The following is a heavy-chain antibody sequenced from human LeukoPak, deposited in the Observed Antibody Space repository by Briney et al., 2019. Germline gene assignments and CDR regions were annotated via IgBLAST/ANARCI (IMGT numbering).Heavy chain of an antibody. CDR1: GGSFSGYY. Sequence: KPSETLSLTCAVYGGSFSGYYWSWIRQPPGKGLGWIGEINHSGSTNYNPSLKSRVTISVDTSKNQFSLKLSSVTAADTAVYYCARGQGYCSSTSCSFDPWGQGTLVTVSS. J-gene: IGHJ5*02. CDR2: INHSGST. V-gene: IGHV4-34*01. D-gene: IGHD2-2*01. CDR3: ARGQGYCSSTSCSFDP.